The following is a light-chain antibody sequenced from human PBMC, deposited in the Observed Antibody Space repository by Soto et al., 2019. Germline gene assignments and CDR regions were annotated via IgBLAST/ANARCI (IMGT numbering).Light chain of an antibody. J-gene: IGLJ3*02. CDR1: SSDVGAHNF. Sequence: QSALTQPPSASGSPGQSVTISCTGTSSDVGAHNFVSWYQHHPGKAPKLMIYEVNRRPSGVPDRFSGSESGSTASLTVSGLQPEDEADYYCSSYRGNYNWVFGGGTKLTVL. V-gene: IGLV2-8*01. CDR3: SSYRGNYNWV. CDR2: EVN.